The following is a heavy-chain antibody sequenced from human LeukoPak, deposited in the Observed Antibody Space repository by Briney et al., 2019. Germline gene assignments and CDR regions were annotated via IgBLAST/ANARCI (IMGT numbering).Heavy chain of an antibody. CDR2: IYYSGST. CDR1: GGSISSSSYY. D-gene: IGHD2-2*01. V-gene: IGHV4-39*07. CDR3: ARGVPAGPGYYYYYMDV. J-gene: IGHJ6*03. Sequence: PSETLSLTCTVSGGSISSSSYYWGWIRQPPGKGLEWIGSIYYSGSTYYNPSLKSRVTISVDTSKNQFSLKLSSVTAADTAVYYCARGVPAGPGYYYYYMDVWGKGTTVTVSS.